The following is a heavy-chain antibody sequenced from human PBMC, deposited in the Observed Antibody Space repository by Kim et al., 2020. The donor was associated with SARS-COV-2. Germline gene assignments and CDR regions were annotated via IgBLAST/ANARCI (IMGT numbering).Heavy chain of an antibody. CDR2: LGSDENN. D-gene: IGHD3-16*01. J-gene: IGHJ3*02. V-gene: IGHV3-21*01. CDR3: AREEGEAFDI. CDR1: GFTLSSYA. Sequence: GGSLRLSCAASGFTLSSYAMNWVRQAPGEGLEWVSSLGSDENNFYADSVKGRFTISRDNARNSLYLQMNSLRADDSAVYYCAREEGEAFDIWGQGTMVTISS.